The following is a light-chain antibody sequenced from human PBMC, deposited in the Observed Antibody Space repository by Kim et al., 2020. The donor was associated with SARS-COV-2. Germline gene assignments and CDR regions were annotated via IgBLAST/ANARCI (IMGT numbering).Light chain of an antibody. V-gene: IGLV1-47*01. CDR1: SSSIGSNY. Sequence: QSVLTQPPSASGTPGQRVTISCSGGSSSIGSNYVYWYQHLPGTAPKLLIYRNNQRPSGVPDRFSGPKSATSASLAISGLRSEDEADYYCAAWDDSLSVYVLGSGPKVTFL. J-gene: IGLJ1*01. CDR2: RNN. CDR3: AAWDDSLSVYV.